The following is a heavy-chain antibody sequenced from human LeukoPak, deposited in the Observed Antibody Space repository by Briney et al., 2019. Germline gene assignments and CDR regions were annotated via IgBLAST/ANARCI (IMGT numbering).Heavy chain of an antibody. V-gene: IGHV3-53*01. J-gene: IGHJ4*02. Sequence: ETLSLTCAVYGGSFSGYYWSWVRQAPGKGLEWVSVIYSGGSTYYADSVKGRFTISRDNSKSTLCLQMNSLRAEDTAVYYCARGQYDFWSGYYYFDYWGQGTLVTVSS. CDR1: GGSFSGYY. CDR3: ARGQYDFWSGYYYFDY. CDR2: IYSGGST. D-gene: IGHD3-3*01.